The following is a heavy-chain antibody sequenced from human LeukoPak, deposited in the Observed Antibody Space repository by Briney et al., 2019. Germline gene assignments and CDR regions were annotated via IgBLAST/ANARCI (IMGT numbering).Heavy chain of an antibody. CDR2: ISGRGDST. CDR1: GFIFSNYA. Sequence: GGSLRLSCAATGFIFSNYAMNWVRQAPGKGLEWVSIISGRGDSTHYADSVKGRFTISRDNSKNTLHLQMNSLRAEDTALYYCAKGDWGDYWGQGTLVTVSS. V-gene: IGHV3-23*01. J-gene: IGHJ4*02. CDR3: AKGDWGDY. D-gene: IGHD7-27*01.